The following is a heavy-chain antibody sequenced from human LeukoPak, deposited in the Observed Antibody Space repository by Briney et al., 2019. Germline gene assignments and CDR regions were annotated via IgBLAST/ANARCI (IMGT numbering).Heavy chain of an antibody. Sequence: GGSLRLSCSASGFVFSDYYMHWVRQAPGKGLVWVSHINGDGSNVNYADSVKGRFTISRDNAKNSLYLQMNSLRAEDTAVYYCASSRGSWPDYFDYWGQGTLVTVSS. CDR3: ASSRGSWPDYFDY. V-gene: IGHV3-74*01. CDR2: INGDGSNV. J-gene: IGHJ4*02. CDR1: GFVFSDYY. D-gene: IGHD6-13*01.